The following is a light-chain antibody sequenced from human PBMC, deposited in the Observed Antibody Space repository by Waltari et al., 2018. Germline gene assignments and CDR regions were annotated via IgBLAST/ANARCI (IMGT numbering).Light chain of an antibody. CDR1: QSISIY. CDR2: AAS. Sequence: DIQMTQPPSSLSASVGDRVTLTCRASQSISIYLNWYQQKPGKAPKLLIYAASSLESGVPSRFSGSGSGTDFTLTISTLQPEDFATYYCQQCYSTPRMYTFGQVTKLEIK. V-gene: IGKV1-39*01. CDR3: QQCYSTPRMYT. J-gene: IGKJ2*01.